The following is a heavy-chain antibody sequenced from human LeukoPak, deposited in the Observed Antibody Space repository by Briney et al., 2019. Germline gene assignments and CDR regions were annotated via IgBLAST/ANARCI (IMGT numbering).Heavy chain of an antibody. V-gene: IGHV3-11*01. J-gene: IGHJ4*02. Sequence: GGSLRLSCAASGFTSSDYYMSWIRQAPGKGLEWVSYISSSGSTIYYADSVKGRFTISRDNAKNSLYLQMNSLRAEDTAVYYCASQLIAVAGENWGQGTLVTVSS. CDR2: ISSSGSTI. CDR3: ASQLIAVAGEN. D-gene: IGHD6-19*01. CDR1: GFTSSDYY.